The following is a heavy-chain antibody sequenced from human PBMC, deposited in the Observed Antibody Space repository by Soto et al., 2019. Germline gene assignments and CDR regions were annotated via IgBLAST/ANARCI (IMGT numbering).Heavy chain of an antibody. CDR2: IYNSGST. Sequence: QVQLQESGPGVVEPSQTLSLTCTVSGGSINNNGYFWSWIHQPPGSGLEWIGHIYNSGSTYSNPSLKSRLARAVDTSMNPFSLTLSSVTAADTAVYYCARGPSGDTVDYWGQGTLVTVSS. CDR1: GGSINNNGYF. J-gene: IGHJ4*02. CDR3: ARGPSGDTVDY. V-gene: IGHV4-30-4*01. D-gene: IGHD1-26*01.